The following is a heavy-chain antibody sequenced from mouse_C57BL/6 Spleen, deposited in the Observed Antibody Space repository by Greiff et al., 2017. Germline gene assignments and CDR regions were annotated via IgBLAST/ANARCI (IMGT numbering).Heavy chain of an antibody. CDR3: ASGDYGSSPFDY. Sequence: QVQLQQSGPELVKPGASVKISCKASGYAFSSSWMNWVKQRPGKGLEWIGRIYPGDGDTNYNGKFKGKATLTADKSSSTAYLQLSSLTSEDSAVYFCASGDYGSSPFDYWGQGTTLTVSS. J-gene: IGHJ2*01. CDR1: GYAFSSSW. D-gene: IGHD1-1*01. CDR2: IYPGDGDT. V-gene: IGHV1-82*01.